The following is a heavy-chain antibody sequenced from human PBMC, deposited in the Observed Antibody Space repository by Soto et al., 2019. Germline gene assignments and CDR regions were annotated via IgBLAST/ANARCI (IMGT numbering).Heavy chain of an antibody. V-gene: IGHV1-2*02. D-gene: IGHD6-6*01. CDR3: ARPWRVAPLLDH. J-gene: IGHJ4*02. CDR1: GYTFTGHY. Sequence: QVQLVQSGAEEKKPGASVKVSCKASGYTFTGHYMYWVRQAPGQGLEWMGWINPNSGGTTYPQKFQGRVTMTTDTSTSTDYMELSSLRSDDTAVYYCARPWRVAPLLDHWGQGTLVTVSS. CDR2: INPNSGGT.